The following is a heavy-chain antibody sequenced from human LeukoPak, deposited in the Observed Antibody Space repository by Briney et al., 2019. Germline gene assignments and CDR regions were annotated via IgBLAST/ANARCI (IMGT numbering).Heavy chain of an antibody. D-gene: IGHD3-22*01. J-gene: IGHJ3*02. V-gene: IGHV1-69*01. CDR1: GGTFSSYA. CDR2: IIPIFGTA. CDR3: ASGTYYYHSSGYYLDAFDI. Sequence: EASVKVSCKASGGTFSSYAISWVRQAPGQGLEWMGGIIPIFGTANYAQKFQGRVTITADESTSTAYMELSSLRSEDTAVYYCASGTYYYHSSGYYLDAFDIWGQGTMITVSS.